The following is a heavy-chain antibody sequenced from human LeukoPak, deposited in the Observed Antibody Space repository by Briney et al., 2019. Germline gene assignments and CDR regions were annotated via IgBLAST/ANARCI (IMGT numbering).Heavy chain of an antibody. CDR1: GFTIGTAW. Sequence: GGSLRLSCVSSGFTIGTAWMSWVRQAPGKGLECLGHIKSEGEGATTDYAAPAKGRFAISRDDSKNMIYLQMSSLKIDDTAIYYCIAHFPYFYGFDVWGKGTTVTVSS. J-gene: IGHJ6*04. V-gene: IGHV3-15*01. CDR2: IKSEGEGATT. D-gene: IGHD3-3*02. CDR3: IAHFPYFYGFDV.